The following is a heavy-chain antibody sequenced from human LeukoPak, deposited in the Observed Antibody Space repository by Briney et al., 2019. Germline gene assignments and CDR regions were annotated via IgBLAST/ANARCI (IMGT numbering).Heavy chain of an antibody. CDR2: INPSGGST. V-gene: IGHV1-46*01. J-gene: IGHJ6*03. CDR3: ASDYGAASYYMDV. CDR1: GYTFTSYY. Sequence: ASVKVSCKASGYTFTSYYMHWVRQAPGQGLEWTGIINPSGGSTSYAQKFQGRVTMTRDTSTSTVYMELSSPRSEDTAVYYCASDYGAASYYMDVWGKGTTVTVSS. D-gene: IGHD4-17*01.